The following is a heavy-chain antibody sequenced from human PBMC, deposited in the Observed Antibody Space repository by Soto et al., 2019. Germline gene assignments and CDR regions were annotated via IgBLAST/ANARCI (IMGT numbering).Heavy chain of an antibody. CDR3: ARGRYGDY. Sequence: QVHLVQSGAEVKKPVASVKVSCKGSGYTFTSYGITWVRQATGQGLEWMGWISADNGNTDYAPKLQGRVTVTRDTSTSTAYMELRSLRSDDTAVYYCARGRYGDYWGQGALVTVSS. CDR2: ISADNGNT. J-gene: IGHJ4*02. D-gene: IGHD1-1*01. CDR1: GYTFTSYG. V-gene: IGHV1-18*01.